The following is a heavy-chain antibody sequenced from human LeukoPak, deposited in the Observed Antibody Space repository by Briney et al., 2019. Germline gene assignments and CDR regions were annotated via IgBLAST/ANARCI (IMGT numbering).Heavy chain of an antibody. J-gene: IGHJ4*02. CDR2: ISSRGSII. D-gene: IGHD6-13*01. CDR1: GFTFSDYY. V-gene: IGHV3-11*04. Sequence: GGSLRLSCAASGFTFSDYYMSWIRQAPGKGLEWISYISSRGSIIYYADSVKGRFTISRDNAKNSLYLQMNSLRAEDTAVYFCARDFRIAAAVPSYFDYWGPGVLVTVSS. CDR3: ARDFRIAAAVPSYFDY.